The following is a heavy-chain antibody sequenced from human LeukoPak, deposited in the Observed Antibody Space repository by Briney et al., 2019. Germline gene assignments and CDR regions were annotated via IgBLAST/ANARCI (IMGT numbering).Heavy chain of an antibody. CDR3: ARMEDSSDYSVEVDY. V-gene: IGHV3-21*04. J-gene: IGHJ4*02. D-gene: IGHD3-22*01. CDR1: GIPFSRYT. CDR2: IHETSRYM. Sequence: PGGSLRLSCTVSGIPFSRYTMNWVRQAPGKGLEWVSSIHETSRYMYYADSVRGRFTISRDNARNSLFLQMNGLRADDTAVYYRARMEDSSDYSVEVDYWGRGTLVTVSS.